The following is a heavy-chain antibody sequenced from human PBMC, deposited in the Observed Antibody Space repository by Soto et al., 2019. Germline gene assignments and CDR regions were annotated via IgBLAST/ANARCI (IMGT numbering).Heavy chain of an antibody. D-gene: IGHD3-16*01. CDR3: ARGQTGGGWGYYFDY. Sequence: QVQLVQSGAEVKKPGSSVKVSCKASGGTFSSYAIDWVRQAPGQGLEWMGGIIPIFGTADYAQKFQCRVTXXADESTSTAYRELSSLRSEDTAVYYCARGQTGGGWGYYFDYWGQGTLVTVSS. CDR2: IIPIFGTA. CDR1: GGTFSSYA. V-gene: IGHV1-69*12. J-gene: IGHJ4*02.